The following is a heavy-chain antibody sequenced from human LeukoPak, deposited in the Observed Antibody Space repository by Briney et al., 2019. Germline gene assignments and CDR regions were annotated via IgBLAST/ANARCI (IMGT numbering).Heavy chain of an antibody. Sequence: GGSLRLSCAASGFTFSSYSMNGARQAPGKGLEWVSSISSSSSYIYYADSVKGRFTISRDNAKNSLYLQMNSLRAEDTAVYYCARDGGAVAVTLIDYWGQGTLVTVSS. J-gene: IGHJ4*02. CDR2: ISSSSSYI. CDR1: GFTFSSYS. D-gene: IGHD6-19*01. V-gene: IGHV3-21*01. CDR3: ARDGGAVAVTLIDY.